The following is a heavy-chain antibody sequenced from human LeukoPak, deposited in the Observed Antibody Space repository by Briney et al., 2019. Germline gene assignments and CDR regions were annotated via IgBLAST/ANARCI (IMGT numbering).Heavy chain of an antibody. V-gene: IGHV4-59*08. D-gene: IGHD6-6*01. CDR2: IHYNGNT. CDR3: AGHKDGSSLCDY. Sequence: SETLSLTCTVSGASISSYYWSWIRQPPGKGLEWIGHIHYNGNTDYNPSLKSRATTSIDTSKNQFSLNLSSVTAADTAVYYCAGHKDGSSLCDYWGQGTLVTATS. CDR1: GASISSYY. J-gene: IGHJ4*02.